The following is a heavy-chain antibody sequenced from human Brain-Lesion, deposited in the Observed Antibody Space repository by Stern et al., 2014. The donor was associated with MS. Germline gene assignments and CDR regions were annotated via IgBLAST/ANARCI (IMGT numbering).Heavy chain of an antibody. CDR1: GFIFDDYG. CDR3: ARAFCTGGVCYSFPFYGMDV. V-gene: IGHV3-20*01. CDR2: INYNGGST. Sequence: EVQLEESGGGVVRPGGSLRLSCAGSGFIFDDYGMSWVRQVPGKGPGWVSAINYNGGSTDYAASVKGRFTISRDNAKKSLYLRMNSLRVEDTAVYHCARAFCTGGVCYSFPFYGMDVWGQGTTVTVSS. D-gene: IGHD2-8*02. J-gene: IGHJ6*02.